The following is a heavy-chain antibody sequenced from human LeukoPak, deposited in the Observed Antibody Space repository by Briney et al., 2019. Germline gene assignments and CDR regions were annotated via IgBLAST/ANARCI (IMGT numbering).Heavy chain of an antibody. V-gene: IGHV3-30-3*01. D-gene: IGHD3-3*01. Sequence: PGGSLRLSCAASGFTFSSYAMHWVRQAPGKGLEWVAVISYDGSNKYYADSVKGRFTISRDNSKNTLYLQMNSLRAEDTAVYYCASPTTIFGVAPLFRYWGQGTLVTVSS. J-gene: IGHJ4*02. CDR2: ISYDGSNK. CDR1: GFTFSSYA. CDR3: ASPTTIFGVAPLFRY.